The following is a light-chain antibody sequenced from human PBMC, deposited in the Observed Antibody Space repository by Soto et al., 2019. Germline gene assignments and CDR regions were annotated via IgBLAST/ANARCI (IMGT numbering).Light chain of an antibody. CDR1: QSVSSN. J-gene: IGKJ4*01. CDR2: GAS. CDR3: EQYNNWPHA. Sequence: DIVLTQSPGTLSLSPGERATLSCRASQSVSSNLAWYQQKPGQAPRLLIYGASTRATAIPARFSGSGSGTEFTLTISSLQSEDFAVYYCEQYNNWPHAFGGGTKVDIK. V-gene: IGKV3-15*01.